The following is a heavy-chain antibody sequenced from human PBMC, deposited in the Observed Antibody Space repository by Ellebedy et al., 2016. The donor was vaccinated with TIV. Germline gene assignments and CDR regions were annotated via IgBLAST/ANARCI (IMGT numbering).Heavy chain of an antibody. Sequence: ASVKVSCKASGGSISNYSISWVRQAPGQGLEWMGRIIPIIDVPNYAQNFLGRVTITADRSTSTAYMELSSLRSEDSSVYYCASPQLGVGGAFDAFDIWGQGTMVTVSS. CDR3: ASPQLGVGGAFDAFDI. J-gene: IGHJ3*02. CDR2: IIPIIDVP. D-gene: IGHD1-1*01. V-gene: IGHV1-69*02. CDR1: GGSISNYS.